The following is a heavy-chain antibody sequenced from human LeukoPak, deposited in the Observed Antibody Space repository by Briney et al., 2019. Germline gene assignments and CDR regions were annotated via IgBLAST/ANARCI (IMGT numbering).Heavy chain of an antibody. CDR1: GFTFSSYA. J-gene: IGHJ4*02. D-gene: IGHD1-1*01. CDR2: ISGSGGST. Sequence: GGSLRLSCAASGFTFSSYAMSWVRQAPGKGLEWVSGISGSGGSTYYADSVKGRFTISRDNSKNTLYLQMNSLRAEDTAVYYCAKDRYNWNWRAGFDYWGQGTLVTVSS. V-gene: IGHV3-23*01. CDR3: AKDRYNWNWRAGFDY.